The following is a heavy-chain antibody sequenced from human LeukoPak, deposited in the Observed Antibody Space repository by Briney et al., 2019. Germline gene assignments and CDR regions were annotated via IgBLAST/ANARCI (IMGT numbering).Heavy chain of an antibody. CDR3: AREGDSGSY. D-gene: IGHD1-26*01. CDR2: ISGSGGYI. V-gene: IGHV3-23*01. J-gene: IGHJ4*02. CDR1: GFTFRIYA. Sequence: GGSLRLSCAASGFTFRIYAMTWVRQAPGKGLEWVSGISGSGGYIYSADSVKGRFTISRDNSKNTLYLQMGSLRAEDMAVYYCAREGDSGSYWGQGTLVTVSS.